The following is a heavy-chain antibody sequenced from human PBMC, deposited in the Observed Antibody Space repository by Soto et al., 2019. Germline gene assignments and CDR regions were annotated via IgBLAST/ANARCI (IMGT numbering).Heavy chain of an antibody. CDR3: ARGGLLPDY. Sequence: SETLSLTCTVSGGSISSSSYYWGWIRQPPGKGLEWIGSIYYSGSTYYNPSLKSRVTISVDTSKNQFSLKLSSVTAADTAVYYCARGGLLPDYWGQGTLVTVSS. V-gene: IGHV4-39*07. J-gene: IGHJ4*02. CDR2: IYYSGST. CDR1: GGSISSSSYY. D-gene: IGHD2-21*02.